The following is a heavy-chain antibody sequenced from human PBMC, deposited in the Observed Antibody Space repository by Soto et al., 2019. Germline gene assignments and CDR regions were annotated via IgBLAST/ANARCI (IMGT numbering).Heavy chain of an antibody. CDR1: GGTFSSYT. CDR3: ARVRYYGSGSYGGFDI. Sequence: ASVKVSCKASGGTFSSYTISWVRQAPGQGLEWMGWISAYNGNTNYAQKLQGRVTMTTDTSTSTAYMELRSLRSDDTAVYYCARVRYYGSGSYGGFDIWGQGTMVNVAS. J-gene: IGHJ3*02. V-gene: IGHV1-18*01. CDR2: ISAYNGNT. D-gene: IGHD3-10*01.